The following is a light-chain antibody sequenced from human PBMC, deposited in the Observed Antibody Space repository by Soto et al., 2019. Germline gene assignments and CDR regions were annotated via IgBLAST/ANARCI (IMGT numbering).Light chain of an antibody. V-gene: IGKV1-5*03. J-gene: IGKJ1*01. CDR2: KAS. Sequence: DIQLTQSPVSLSASVGERVTITCRASQSISSWLAWYQQKSGKAPNLLIYKASNLQTGVPSRFSGSGLGTEFTLTISGLQTEDFATYYCQHYHSYPWTFGQGTKVEI. CDR1: QSISSW. CDR3: QHYHSYPWT.